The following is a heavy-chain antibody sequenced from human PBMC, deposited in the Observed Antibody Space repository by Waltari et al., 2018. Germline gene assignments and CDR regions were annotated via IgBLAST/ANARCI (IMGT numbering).Heavy chain of an antibody. V-gene: IGHV4-39*01. Sequence: QLQLQESGPGLVKPSETLSLTCTVSGGSISSSSYYWGWIRPPPGKGLVWIGSIYYSGGNYYNPSLKSRVTISVDTSKNQFSLKLSSVTAADTAVYYCARHLQWPSGENYGMDVWGQGTTVTVSS. CDR3: ARHLQWPSGENYGMDV. CDR1: GGSISSSSYY. CDR2: IYYSGGN. D-gene: IGHD3-10*01. J-gene: IGHJ6*02.